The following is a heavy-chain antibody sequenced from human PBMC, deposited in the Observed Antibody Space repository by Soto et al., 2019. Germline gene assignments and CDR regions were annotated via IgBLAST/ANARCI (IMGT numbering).Heavy chain of an antibody. CDR2: ISGSGSRT. V-gene: IGHV3-23*01. D-gene: IGHD2-8*01. Sequence: EVQLLESGGGLVQPGGSLRLSCAASEFTFSRHAMTWVRQAPGKGLEWVSSISGSGSRTYYADSVQGRFTVSRDNSKNTLNLQMNSLRAEDTAVYYCAKQQGSGVPFYYAMDVWGQGATVTVSS. J-gene: IGHJ6*02. CDR1: EFTFSRHA. CDR3: AKQQGSGVPFYYAMDV.